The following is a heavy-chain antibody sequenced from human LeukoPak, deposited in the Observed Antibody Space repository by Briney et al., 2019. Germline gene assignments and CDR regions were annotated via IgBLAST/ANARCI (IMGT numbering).Heavy chain of an antibody. D-gene: IGHD5-12*01. J-gene: IGHJ4*02. CDR1: GGSISNYY. CDR2: MYGSGSA. CDR3: AKDPGSRGFAFDY. Sequence: SETLSLTCTVSGGSISNYYWDWIRQPAGKGLEWIGRMYGSGSASYNPSFKSRVTMSGDTSKNQFSLKLNSVTAADTAVYYCAKDPGSRGFAFDYWGQGTLVTVSS. V-gene: IGHV4-4*07.